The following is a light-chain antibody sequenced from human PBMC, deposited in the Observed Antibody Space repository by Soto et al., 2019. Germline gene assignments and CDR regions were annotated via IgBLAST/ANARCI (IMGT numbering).Light chain of an antibody. CDR2: EAT. V-gene: IGKV1-5*02. J-gene: IGKJ1*01. CDR3: EQYYSFWT. CDR1: RSVDKW. Sequence: DIQMTQSPSTLSASLGDRVTIVCRASRSVDKWLAWYHQTSGKAPKLLISEATNLQTGVPSRIGGSGSGTDFTLNINNLQPEEVGHYYCEQYYSFWTFGQGTAVEIK.